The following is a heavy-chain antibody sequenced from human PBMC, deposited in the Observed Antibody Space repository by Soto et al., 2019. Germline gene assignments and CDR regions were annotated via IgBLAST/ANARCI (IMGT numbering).Heavy chain of an antibody. Sequence: QVQLVESGGGVVKPGRSLRLSCAASVFTFSSYGMHWVRQAPGKGLEWVAVIWYDGSNKYYADYVKGRFTISRDNSKNTLYLQMNIMRAEDTAVYYCARALDSIEMATTLGYCGQGTLVTVSS. CDR3: ARALDSIEMATTLGY. V-gene: IGHV3-33*01. CDR1: VFTFSSYG. J-gene: IGHJ4*02. CDR2: IWYDGSNK. D-gene: IGHD5-12*01.